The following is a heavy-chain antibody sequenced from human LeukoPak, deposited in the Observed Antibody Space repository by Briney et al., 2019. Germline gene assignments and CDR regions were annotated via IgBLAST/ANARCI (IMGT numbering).Heavy chain of an antibody. V-gene: IGHV3-33*01. CDR1: GFTFSSYG. Sequence: PGGSLRLSCVASGFTFSSYGMHWVRQAPGKGLEWVAVIWYDGSNKYYADSVKGRFTISRDNSKNTLYLQMNSLRAEDTAVYYCARDRYYGSGRGFDYWGQGTLVTVSS. J-gene: IGHJ4*02. CDR3: ARDRYYGSGRGFDY. CDR2: IWYDGSNK. D-gene: IGHD3-10*01.